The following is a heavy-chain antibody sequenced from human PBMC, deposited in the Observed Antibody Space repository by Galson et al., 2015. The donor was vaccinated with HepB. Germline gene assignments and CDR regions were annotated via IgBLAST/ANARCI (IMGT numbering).Heavy chain of an antibody. Sequence: SVKVSCKASGYTFTSYAMYWVRQAPGQRLEWMGWINAGNGNTKYSQKFQGRVTITRDTSASTAYMELSSLRSEDTAVYYCARETTITIRPDDAFDIWGQGTMVTVSS. CDR2: INAGNGNT. D-gene: IGHD3-9*01. CDR3: ARETTITIRPDDAFDI. J-gene: IGHJ3*02. CDR1: GYTFTSYA. V-gene: IGHV1-3*01.